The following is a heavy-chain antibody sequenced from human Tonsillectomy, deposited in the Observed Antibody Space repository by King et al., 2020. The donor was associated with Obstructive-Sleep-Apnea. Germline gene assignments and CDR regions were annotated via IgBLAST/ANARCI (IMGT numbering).Heavy chain of an antibody. J-gene: IGHJ3*02. CDR1: GNSITSSHW. D-gene: IGHD3-16*01. V-gene: IGHV4-28*01. Sequence: HVQLQESGPGLVKPSDTLSLTCGVSGNSITSSHWWGWIRQPPGKGLEWIGYIFYSGSTYYNASLKSRVTMSVDTSKNHFSMKLNSVTAVDTAMYYCARLYSPYTFDIWGQGTMVTVSP. CDR2: IFYSGST. CDR3: ARLYSPYTFDI.